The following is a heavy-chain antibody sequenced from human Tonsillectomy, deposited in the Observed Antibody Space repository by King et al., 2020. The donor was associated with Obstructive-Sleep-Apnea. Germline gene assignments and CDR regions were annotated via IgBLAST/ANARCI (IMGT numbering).Heavy chain of an antibody. CDR2: IKQDGSET. CDR1: GFTFSNFW. CDR3: ASRPPAETYFGVFDF. V-gene: IGHV3-7*03. J-gene: IGHJ4*02. Sequence: VQLVESGGGLVQPGGSLRLSCAASGFTFSNFWMTWVRQAPGKGPEWVSNIKQDGSETYYGDSVRGRFTHSRDNAKNSLYLQMNNLRAEDTAVYYCASRPPAETYFGVFDFWGQGALVTVSS. D-gene: IGHD3-10*01.